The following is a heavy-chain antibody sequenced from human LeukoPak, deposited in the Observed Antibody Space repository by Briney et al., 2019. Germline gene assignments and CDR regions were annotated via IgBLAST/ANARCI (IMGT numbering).Heavy chain of an antibody. J-gene: IGHJ6*02. CDR1: GFTFSSYA. Sequence: PGRSLRLSCAASGFTFSSYAMHWVRQAPGKGLEWVAVISYDGSNKYYADSVKGRFTISRDNSKNTLYLQMNSLRAEDTAVYYCARDPERGFDVWGQGTTVTVSS. V-gene: IGHV3-30-3*01. CDR2: ISYDGSNK. CDR3: ARDPERGFDV.